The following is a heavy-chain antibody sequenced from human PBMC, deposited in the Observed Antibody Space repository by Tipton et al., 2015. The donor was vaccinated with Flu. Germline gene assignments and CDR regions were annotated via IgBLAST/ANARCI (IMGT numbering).Heavy chain of an antibody. CDR2: IYYSGST. CDR1: GGSISSSSYY. Sequence: TLSLTCTVPGGSISSSSYYWGWIRQPPGKGLEWIGSIYYSGSTYYNPSLKSRVTISVDTSKNQFSLKLSSVTAADTAMYYCARRVGVSQYSSGWYGSFDYWGQGTLVTASS. V-gene: IGHV4-39*01. CDR3: ARRVGVSQYSSGWYGSFDY. J-gene: IGHJ4*02. D-gene: IGHD6-19*01.